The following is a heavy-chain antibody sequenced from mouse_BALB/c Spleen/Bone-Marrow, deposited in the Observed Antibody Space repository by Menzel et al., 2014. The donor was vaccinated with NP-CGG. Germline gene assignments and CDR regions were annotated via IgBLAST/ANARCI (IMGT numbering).Heavy chain of an antibody. V-gene: IGHV1-52*01. CDR1: GYTFTSYW. CDR3: ARWDHFYLFFDV. CDR2: IDPYDSET. Sequence: QVQLQQSWAELVRPGASVQLSCKASGYTFTSYWMSWVKQRPVQGLEWIGRIDPYDSETDYNQKFKDKAILTVDKSSSTAYMQLSSLTSEDSAVYYCARWDHFYLFFDVWGAGTTVPVSS. J-gene: IGHJ1*01. D-gene: IGHD1-2*01.